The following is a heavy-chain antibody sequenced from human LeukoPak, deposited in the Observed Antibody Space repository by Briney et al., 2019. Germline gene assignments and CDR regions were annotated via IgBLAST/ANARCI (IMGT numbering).Heavy chain of an antibody. Sequence: GGSLRLSCAASGFTVSSNYMSWVRQAPGKGLEWVSVIYSGGSTYYADSVKGRFTISRDNSKNTLYLQMNSLRAEDTAVYYCVIGEKYSSGWYDSVWGLGTLVTVSS. J-gene: IGHJ4*02. CDR1: GFTVSSNY. V-gene: IGHV3-53*01. CDR2: IYSGGST. CDR3: VIGEKYSSGWYDSV. D-gene: IGHD6-19*01.